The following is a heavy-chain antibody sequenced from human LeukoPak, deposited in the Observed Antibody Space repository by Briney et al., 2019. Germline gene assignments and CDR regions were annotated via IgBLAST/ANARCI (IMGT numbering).Heavy chain of an antibody. D-gene: IGHD3-22*01. J-gene: IGHJ4*02. V-gene: IGHV3-7*01. CDR3: ARDGSSGSNPIPLDY. Sequence: GGSLRLSCAASGFTFSSYWMSWVRQAPGKGLEWVANIKQDGNEKYYVDSVKGRFTISRDNAQNSLYLQMNSLRAEDTAVYYCARDGSSGSNPIPLDYWGQGTLVTVSS. CDR2: IKQDGNEK. CDR1: GFTFSSYW.